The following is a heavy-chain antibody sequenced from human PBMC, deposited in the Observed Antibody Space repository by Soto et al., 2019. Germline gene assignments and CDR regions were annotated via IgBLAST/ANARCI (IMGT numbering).Heavy chain of an antibody. Sequence: GGSLRLSCAASGFTFSSYAMSWFRQAPGKGLEWVSAISGSGGSAYYADSVKGRFTISRDNSKNTLYLQMNSLRAEDTAVYYCARARGASKYSSSWYPWNIWGQGTMVTVSS. CDR1: GFTFSSYA. CDR3: ARARGASKYSSSWYPWNI. CDR2: ISGSGGSA. V-gene: IGHV3-23*01. D-gene: IGHD6-13*01. J-gene: IGHJ3*02.